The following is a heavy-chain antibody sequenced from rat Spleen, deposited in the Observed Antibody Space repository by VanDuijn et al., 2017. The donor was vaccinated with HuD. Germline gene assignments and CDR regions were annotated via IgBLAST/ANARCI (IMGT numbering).Heavy chain of an antibody. Sequence: EVQLVESGGGLVQPGRSLKLSCAASGFSFSDYVMAWVRQAPKKGLEWVATIIYDGSSTYYRDSVKDRFTISRDNAKSTLYLQMDSLRSEDTATYDCARHFAYWGQGTLVTVSS. V-gene: IGHV5-17*01. CDR1: GFSFSDYV. CDR2: IIYDGSST. J-gene: IGHJ3*01. CDR3: ARHFAY.